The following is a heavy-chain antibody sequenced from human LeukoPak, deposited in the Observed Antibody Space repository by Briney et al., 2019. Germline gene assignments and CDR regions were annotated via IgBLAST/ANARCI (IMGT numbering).Heavy chain of an antibody. Sequence: GGSLRLSWAASGFTFSSYAMHWVRQAPGKGLEWVAVISYDGSNKYYTDSVKGRLTISRDNSKNTLYLQMNSLRAEDTAIYYCAREGPRGNSQFDYWGQGTLVTVSS. D-gene: IGHD2/OR15-2a*01. CDR1: GFTFSSYA. V-gene: IGHV3-30*04. CDR3: AREGPRGNSQFDY. J-gene: IGHJ4*02. CDR2: ISYDGSNK.